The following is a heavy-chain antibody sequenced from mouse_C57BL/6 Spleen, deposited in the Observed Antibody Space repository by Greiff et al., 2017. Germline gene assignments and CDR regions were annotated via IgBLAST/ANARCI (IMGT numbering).Heavy chain of an antibody. Sequence: QVQLQQSGAELVRPGTSVKVSCKASGYAFTNYLIEWVKQRPGQGLEWIGVINPGSGGTNYNEKFKGKATLTADKSSSTAYMQLSSLTSEDSAVYFWARGYDGYYGLAYGGQGTLVTVSA. CDR2: INPGSGGT. CDR1: GYAFTNYL. D-gene: IGHD2-3*01. CDR3: ARGYDGYYGLAY. V-gene: IGHV1-54*01. J-gene: IGHJ3*01.